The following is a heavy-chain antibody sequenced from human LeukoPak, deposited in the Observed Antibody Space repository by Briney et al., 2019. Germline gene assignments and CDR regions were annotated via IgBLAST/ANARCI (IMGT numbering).Heavy chain of an antibody. D-gene: IGHD2-2*01. J-gene: IGHJ6*03. CDR2: FYISGST. Sequence: SETLSLTCTVSGGSISSSSYYWSWIRQPAGKGLEWIGRFYISGSTNYNPSLKSRVTISVDTSKNQFSLKLSSVTAADTAVYYCAARGYIVVVPAAKGGGPDNYYYYMDVWGKGTTVTISS. CDR1: GGSISSSSYY. V-gene: IGHV4-61*02. CDR3: AARGYIVVVPAAKGGGPDNYYYYMDV.